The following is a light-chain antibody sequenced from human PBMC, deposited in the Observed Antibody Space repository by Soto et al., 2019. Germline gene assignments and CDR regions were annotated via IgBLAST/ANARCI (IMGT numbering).Light chain of an antibody. J-gene: IGKJ5*01. Sequence: EIVLTQSPATLSLSPGERATLSCRASQSVSNYLAWYQQKPGQAPSLLIYDASNRATDIPARFSGSGSGTDFTLTISRLEPEDFAVYYCQQRSNWPPFTFGQGTRLEIK. V-gene: IGKV3-11*01. CDR1: QSVSNY. CDR3: QQRSNWPPFT. CDR2: DAS.